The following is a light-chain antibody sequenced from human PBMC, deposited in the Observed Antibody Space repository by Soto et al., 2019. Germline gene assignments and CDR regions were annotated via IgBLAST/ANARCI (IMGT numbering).Light chain of an antibody. J-gene: IGKJ3*01. CDR2: AS. CDR3: QHYGTSAL. V-gene: IGKV3-20*01. CDR1: QSVSDMY. Sequence: EIVLTQSPGTLSLSPGETATLSCRASQSVSDMYLAWYQQKPGQAPRLLIYASTRATGIPDRFSGSGSGTDFTLTISRVEPEDFAVYFCQHYGTSALFGPGTKVHIK.